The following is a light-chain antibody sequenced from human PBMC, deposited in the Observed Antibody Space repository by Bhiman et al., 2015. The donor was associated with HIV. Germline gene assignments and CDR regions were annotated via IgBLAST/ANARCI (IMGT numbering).Light chain of an antibody. CDR2: DVS. Sequence: QSALTQPASVSGSPGQSITISCTGTSSDVGGYDYVSWYQQHPGKAPQLMIYDVSQRPSGISNRFSGSKSGNTASLTISALQPEDEATYFCCSYAGGTTFVFGTGTKVTVL. CDR3: CSYAGGTTFV. V-gene: IGLV2-14*03. CDR1: SSDVGGYDY. J-gene: IGLJ1*01.